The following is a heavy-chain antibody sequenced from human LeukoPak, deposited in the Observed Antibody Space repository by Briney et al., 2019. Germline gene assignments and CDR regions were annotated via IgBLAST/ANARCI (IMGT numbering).Heavy chain of an antibody. CDR3: AKDYGDFSLA. J-gene: IGHJ5*02. CDR2: ILYTGYT. Sequence: SETLSLTCTVSGASISTNGYYWGWIRQPPGKGLEWIGSILYTGYTYQNPSLRGRVTISVDTSKNQFSLGLSSVTAADTAVYYCAKDYGDFSLAWGQGTLVTVSS. D-gene: IGHD4-17*01. CDR1: GASISTNGYY. V-gene: IGHV4-39*02.